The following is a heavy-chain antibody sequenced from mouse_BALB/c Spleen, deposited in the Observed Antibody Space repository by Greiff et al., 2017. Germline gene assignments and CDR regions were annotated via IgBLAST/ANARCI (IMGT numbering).Heavy chain of an antibody. V-gene: IGHV5-6-5*01. Sequence: DVMLVESGGGLVKPGGSLKLSCAASGFTFSSYAMSWVRQTPEKRLEWVASISSGGSTYYPDSVKGRFTISRDNARNILYLQMSSLRSEDTAMYYCARVYYGHEYFDYWGQGTTLTVSS. J-gene: IGHJ2*01. CDR3: ARVYYGHEYFDY. D-gene: IGHD1-1*01. CDR2: ISSGGST. CDR1: GFTFSSYA.